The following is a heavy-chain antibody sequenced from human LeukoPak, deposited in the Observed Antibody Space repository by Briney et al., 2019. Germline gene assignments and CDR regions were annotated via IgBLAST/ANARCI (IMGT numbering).Heavy chain of an antibody. V-gene: IGHV1-46*01. Sequence: ASVKVSCKASGYTFTSLHWVRQAPGQGLEWMGIINPIGGTTDYAQKFQGRVTMTRDTSTSTVYMELSSLRSEDTAVYYCARQQGLQYLNFDYWGQGTLVTVSS. D-gene: IGHD4-11*01. CDR1: GYTFTS. J-gene: IGHJ4*02. CDR2: INPIGGTT. CDR3: ARQQGLQYLNFDY.